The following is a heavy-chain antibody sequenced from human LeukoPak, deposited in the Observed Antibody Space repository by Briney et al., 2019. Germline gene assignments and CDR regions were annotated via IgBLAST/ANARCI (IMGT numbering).Heavy chain of an antibody. V-gene: IGHV4-34*01. J-gene: IGHJ5*02. Sequence: KPSETLSLTCAVYGGSFSGYYWSWSRQPPGKGLEWIGEINHSGSTNYNPSLKSRVTISVDTSKNQFSLKLSSVTAADTAVYYCARGLISWGQGTLVTVSS. CDR3: ARGLIS. CDR2: INHSGST. CDR1: GGSFSGYY. D-gene: IGHD3-3*02.